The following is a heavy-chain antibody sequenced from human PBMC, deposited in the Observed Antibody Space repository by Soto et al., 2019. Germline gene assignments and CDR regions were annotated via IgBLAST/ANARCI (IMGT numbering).Heavy chain of an antibody. V-gene: IGHV3-23*01. CDR1: GFTFSSYA. Sequence: GGSLRLSCAASGFTFSSYAMSWVRQAPGKGLEWVSAISGSGGSTYYADSVKGRFTISRDNSKNTLYLQMNSLRAEDTAVYYCANDYYDSSGYSDWYFDLWGRGTLVTVSS. CDR2: ISGSGGST. CDR3: ANDYYDSSGYSDWYFDL. J-gene: IGHJ2*01. D-gene: IGHD3-22*01.